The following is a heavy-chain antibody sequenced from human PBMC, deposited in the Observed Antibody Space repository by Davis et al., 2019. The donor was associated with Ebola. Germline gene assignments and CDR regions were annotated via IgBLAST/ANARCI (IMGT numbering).Heavy chain of an antibody. D-gene: IGHD3-3*01. CDR3: ASLKGSGYYTPRNYMDV. V-gene: IGHV3-30*14. CDR1: GFTFSSYA. Sequence: GESLKISCAASGFTFSSYAMHWVRQAPGKGLEWVAVISYDGSNKYYADSVKGRFTISRDNSKNTLYLQKNSLRAEDTAVYYCASLKGSGYYTPRNYMDVWGKGTTVTVSS. CDR2: ISYDGSNK. J-gene: IGHJ6*03.